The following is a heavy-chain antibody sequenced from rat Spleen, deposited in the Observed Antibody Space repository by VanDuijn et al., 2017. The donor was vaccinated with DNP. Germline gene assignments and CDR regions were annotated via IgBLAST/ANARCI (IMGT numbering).Heavy chain of an antibody. V-gene: IGHV10-4*01. CDR2: ISIKTHTYAS. Sequence: ELQLVESGGGLVQPKGSLKLSCAASGFDFNTYAMTWVRQAPGKGLDWIASISIKTHTYASLYADSVRERFTISRDDSQSMVYLQMDDLKTEDTALYYCTRITPFDYWGQGVMVTVSS. D-gene: IGHD1-10*01. J-gene: IGHJ2*01. CDR1: GFDFNTYA. CDR3: TRITPFDY.